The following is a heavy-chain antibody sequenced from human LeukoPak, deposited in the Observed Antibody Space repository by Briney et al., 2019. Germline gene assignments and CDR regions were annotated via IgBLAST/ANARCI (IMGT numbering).Heavy chain of an antibody. CDR3: ARESSGSSSSFDY. CDR1: GFTFSSYW. CDR2: IKQDGSEK. V-gene: IGHV3-7*01. Sequence: GGSLRLSCAASGFTFSSYWMSWVRQAPGKGLEWVANIKQDGSEKYYVDSVKGRFTISRDNAKNSLYLQMNSLRAEDTAVYYCARESSGSSSSFDYWGQGTPVTASS. D-gene: IGHD6-6*01. J-gene: IGHJ4*02.